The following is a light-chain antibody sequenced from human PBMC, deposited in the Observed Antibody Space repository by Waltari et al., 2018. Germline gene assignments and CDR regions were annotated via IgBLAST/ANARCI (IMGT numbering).Light chain of an antibody. CDR2: QDI. CDR1: GLGDNY. CDR3: QTWDNSAVV. V-gene: IGLV3-1*01. J-gene: IGLJ2*01. Sequence: SYELTQPHSVSVSPGQTASITCSGDGLGDNYVSWYQQEPGQSPVLVLFQDITRPSGIPERFSGSNSGNTATLTISETQAMDEADYYCQTWDNSAVVFGGGTKLTVL.